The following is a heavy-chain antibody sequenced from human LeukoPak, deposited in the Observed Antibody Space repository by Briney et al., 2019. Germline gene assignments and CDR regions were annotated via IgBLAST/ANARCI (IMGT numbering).Heavy chain of an antibody. CDR1: GGSISSSSYY. CDR2: IYYSGST. V-gene: IGHV4-39*07. D-gene: IGHD2-15*01. CDR3: ATCGGSCYGSGAFDI. J-gene: IGHJ3*02. Sequence: SETLSLTCTVSGGSISSSSYYWGWIRQPPGKGLEWIGSIYYSGSTYYNPSLKSRVTISVDTSKNQFSLKLSSVTAADTAVYYCATCGGSCYGSGAFDIWGQGTLVTVSS.